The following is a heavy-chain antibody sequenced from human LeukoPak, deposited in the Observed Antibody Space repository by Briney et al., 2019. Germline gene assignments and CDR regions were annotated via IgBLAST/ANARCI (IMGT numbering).Heavy chain of an antibody. J-gene: IGHJ2*01. CDR2: ISGSGGST. CDR1: GFTFSSYA. D-gene: IGHD4-17*01. Sequence: PGGSLRLSCAASGFTFSSYAMSWVRQAPGKGLEWVSAISGSGGSTYYADSVKGRFTISRDNAKNSLYLQMNSLRAEDTAVYYCARGGYGDYEWHWYFDLWGRGTLVTVSS. V-gene: IGHV3-23*01. CDR3: ARGGYGDYEWHWYFDL.